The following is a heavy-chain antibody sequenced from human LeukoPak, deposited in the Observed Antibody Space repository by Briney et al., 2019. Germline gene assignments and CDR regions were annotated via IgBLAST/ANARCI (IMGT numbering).Heavy chain of an antibody. CDR3: AADIKGGGYYYGYFDL. CDR1: GFTFDDYA. D-gene: IGHD3-22*01. Sequence: GGSLRLSCAASGFTFDDYAMHWVRQAPGKGLEWVSGISWNSGSIGYADSVKGRFTISRDNAKNSLYLQMNSLRSEDTAVYYCAADIKGGGYYYGYFDLWGRGTLVTVSS. V-gene: IGHV3-9*01. J-gene: IGHJ2*01. CDR2: ISWNSGSI.